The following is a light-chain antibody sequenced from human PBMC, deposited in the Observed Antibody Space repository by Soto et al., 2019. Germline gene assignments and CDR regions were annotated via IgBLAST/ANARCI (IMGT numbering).Light chain of an antibody. CDR1: SSDVGGYDF. V-gene: IGLV2-14*01. CDR3: AAWDDSLNGYV. CDR2: DVN. J-gene: IGLJ1*01. Sequence: QSVLTQPASVSGSPGQSITISCTGTSSDVGGYDFVSWYQQRPGKAPKLIIYDVNNRPSGVSNRFSGSKSGNTASLTISGLQSEDEADYYCAAWDDSLNGYVFGTGTKVTVL.